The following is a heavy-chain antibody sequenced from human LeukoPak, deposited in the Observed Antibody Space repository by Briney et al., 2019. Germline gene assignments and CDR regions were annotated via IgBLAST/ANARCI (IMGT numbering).Heavy chain of an antibody. D-gene: IGHD3-22*01. CDR2: ISAYNGNT. CDR1: GYTFTIYG. CDR3: ARGSKGSYYDSSGYYFDY. V-gene: IGHV1-18*01. J-gene: IGHJ4*02. Sequence: ASVKVSCTASGYTFTIYGISWVRQAPGQGLEWMGWISAYNGNTNYAQKLQGRVTMTTDTSTSTAYMELRSLRSDDTAVYYCARGSKGSYYDSSGYYFDYWGQGTLVTVSS.